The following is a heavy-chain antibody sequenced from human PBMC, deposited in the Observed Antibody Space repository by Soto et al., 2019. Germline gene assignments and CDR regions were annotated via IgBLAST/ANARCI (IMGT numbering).Heavy chain of an antibody. Sequence: QVQLVESGGGVVQPGRSLRLSCAASGFTFSSYGMHWVRQAPGKGLEWVAVIWYDGSNKYYADSVKGRFTISRDNSKNPLYLQMNSLRAEDTAVYYCARVYEGYGDYREGGMDVWGQGTTVTVSS. V-gene: IGHV3-33*01. J-gene: IGHJ6*02. CDR2: IWYDGSNK. CDR3: ARVYEGYGDYREGGMDV. CDR1: GFTFSSYG. D-gene: IGHD4-17*01.